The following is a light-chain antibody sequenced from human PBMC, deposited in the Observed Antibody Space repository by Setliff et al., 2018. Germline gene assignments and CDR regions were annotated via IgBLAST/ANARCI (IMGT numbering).Light chain of an antibody. Sequence: QSALTQPPSASRSPGQSVTISCTGTGGLVGGYNYVSWYQQHPGKAPKLIIYEVTKRPSGVPDRFSGSNSGNTASLTVSGLQAEDEADYYCSLYSGSNNVFFGSGTKVTVL. CDR2: EVT. J-gene: IGLJ1*01. CDR3: SLYSGSNNVF. CDR1: GGLVGGYNY. V-gene: IGLV2-8*01.